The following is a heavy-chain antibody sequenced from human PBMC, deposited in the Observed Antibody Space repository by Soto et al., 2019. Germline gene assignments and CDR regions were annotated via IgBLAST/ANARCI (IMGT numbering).Heavy chain of an antibody. CDR1: GGSFNNYA. D-gene: IGHD3-10*01. V-gene: IGHV1-69*01. CDR2: IIPNFDTP. Sequence: QVHLVQSGAEVKKPGSSVKVSCKTSGGSFNNYAVSWVRQAPGQGLEWMGGIIPNFDTPTYAQKLQDRVTITADESTSTVYMELRSLRSNDTAVYYCAVAMVREILIFESSGMHVWGQGTTVIVSS. CDR3: AVAMVREILIFESSGMHV. J-gene: IGHJ6*02.